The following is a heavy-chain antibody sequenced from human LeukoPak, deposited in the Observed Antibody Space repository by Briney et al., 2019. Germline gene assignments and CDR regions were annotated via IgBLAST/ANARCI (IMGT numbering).Heavy chain of an antibody. D-gene: IGHD3-22*01. CDR1: GFTVSSNY. V-gene: IGHV3-30-3*01. CDR2: ISYDGSNK. J-gene: IGHJ4*02. CDR3: ARAYYYDSSGYFDY. Sequence: GGSLRLSCAASGFTVSSNYMSWVRQAPGKGLEWVAVISYDGSNKYYADSVKGRFTISRDNSKNTLYLQMNSLRAEDTAVYYCARAYYYDSSGYFDYWGQGTLVTVSS.